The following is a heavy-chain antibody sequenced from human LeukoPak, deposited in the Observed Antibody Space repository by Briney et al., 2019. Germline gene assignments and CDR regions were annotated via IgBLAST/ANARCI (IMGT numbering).Heavy chain of an antibody. CDR3: AKGDEQLWFSYYFNY. D-gene: IGHD5-18*01. CDR1: GFTFSSYA. Sequence: GGSLRLSCAASGFTFSSYAMSWVRQAPGKGLEWVSAISGSGGSTYYADSVKGRFTISRDNSKNTLYLQMNSLRAEDTAVYYCAKGDEQLWFSYYFNYWGQGTLVTVSS. CDR2: ISGSGGST. J-gene: IGHJ4*02. V-gene: IGHV3-23*01.